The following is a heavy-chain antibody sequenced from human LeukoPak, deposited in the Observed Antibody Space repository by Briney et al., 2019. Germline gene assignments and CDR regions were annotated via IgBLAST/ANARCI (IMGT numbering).Heavy chain of an antibody. CDR2: IYYSGST. CDR1: GGSISSYY. Sequence: TSETLSLTCTVSGGSISSYYWSWIRQPPGKGLEWIGYIYYSGSTYYNPSLKSRVTISVDTSKNQFSLKLSSVTAADTAVYYCARAKDYDFWSGHPFDYWGQGTLVTVSS. V-gene: IGHV4-30-4*08. CDR3: ARAKDYDFWSGHPFDY. D-gene: IGHD3-3*01. J-gene: IGHJ4*02.